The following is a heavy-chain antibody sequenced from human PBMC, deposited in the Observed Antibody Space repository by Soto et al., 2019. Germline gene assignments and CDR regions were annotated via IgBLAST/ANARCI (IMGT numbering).Heavy chain of an antibody. CDR3: ARGRGIAARRPLDY. CDR1: GGSFSGYY. J-gene: IGHJ4*02. D-gene: IGHD6-6*01. CDR2: INHSGST. V-gene: IGHV4-34*01. Sequence: SETLSLTCAVYGGSFSGYYWSWIRQPPGKGLEWIGEINHSGSTNYNPSLKSRVTISVDTSKTQFSLKLSSVTAADTAVYYCARGRGIAARRPLDYWGQGTLVTVS.